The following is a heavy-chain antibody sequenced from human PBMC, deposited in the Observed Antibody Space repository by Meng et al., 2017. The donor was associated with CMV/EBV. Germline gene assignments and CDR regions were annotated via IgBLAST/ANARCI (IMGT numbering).Heavy chain of an antibody. Sequence: GESLKISCAASGFTFSSYSMNRVRQAPGKGLEWVSSISSSSSYIYYADSVKGRFTISRDNSKNTLYLQMNSLRAEDTAVYYCARDSWGYVMRYYGMDVWGQGTTVTVSS. CDR3: ARDSWGYVMRYYGMDV. V-gene: IGHV3-21*01. D-gene: IGHD3-16*01. J-gene: IGHJ6*02. CDR2: ISSSSSYI. CDR1: GFTFSSYS.